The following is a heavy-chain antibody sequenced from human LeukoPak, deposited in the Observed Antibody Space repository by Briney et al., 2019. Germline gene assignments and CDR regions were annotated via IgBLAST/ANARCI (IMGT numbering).Heavy chain of an antibody. D-gene: IGHD2-15*01. J-gene: IGHJ4*02. CDR2: ISGSGGSI. CDR3: AKSIEAAVVVTDGDYFHY. CDR1: GFIFSNYV. Sequence: GGSLRLSCAASGFIFSNYVMSWVRQAPGKGLEWVSTISGSGGSIYYADSVKGRLTIPRDNSKNTLYLQMNSLRVDDTAVYYCAKSIEAAVVVTDGDYFHYWGQGSLVTVSS. V-gene: IGHV3-23*01.